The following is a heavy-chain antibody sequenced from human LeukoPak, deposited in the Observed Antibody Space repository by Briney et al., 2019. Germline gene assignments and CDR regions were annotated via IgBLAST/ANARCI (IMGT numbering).Heavy chain of an antibody. D-gene: IGHD2-15*01. CDR1: GGSISSSSYY. CDR3: ARHGGVVVVAATVTTPFDY. Sequence: PSETLSLTCTVSGGSISSSSYYWGWIRQPPGKGLEWIGSIYYSGSTYYNPSLKSRVTISVDTSKNQFSLKLSSVIAADTAVYYCARHGGVVVVAATVTTPFDYWGQGTLVTVSS. J-gene: IGHJ4*02. CDR2: IYYSGST. V-gene: IGHV4-39*01.